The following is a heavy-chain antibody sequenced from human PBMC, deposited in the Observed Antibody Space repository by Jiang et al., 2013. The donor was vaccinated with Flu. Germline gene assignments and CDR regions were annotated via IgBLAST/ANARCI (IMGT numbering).Heavy chain of an antibody. CDR3: ARPKAGTGWYFDL. D-gene: IGHD6-19*01. V-gene: IGHV1-46*03. Sequence: GYTFTSYYMHWVRQAPGQGLEWMGIINPSGGSTSYAQKFQGRVTMTRDTSTSTVYMELSSLRSEDTAVYYCARPKAGTGWYFDLWGRGTLVTVSS. CDR2: INPSGGST. J-gene: IGHJ2*01. CDR1: GYTFTSYY.